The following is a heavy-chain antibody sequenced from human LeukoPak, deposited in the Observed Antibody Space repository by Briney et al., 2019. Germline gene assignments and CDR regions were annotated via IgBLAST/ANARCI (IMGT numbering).Heavy chain of an antibody. V-gene: IGHV3-30*02. CDR2: IQYDGSNK. CDR1: GFTFSNYG. D-gene: IGHD2-15*01. CDR3: AKDSHSYCTGASCYSHGRGFDY. J-gene: IGHJ4*02. Sequence: PGGSLRLSXAASGFTFSNYGMHWVCQAPAKGLKWEAFIQYDGSNKDYEDSVKGRFTISRDNSRNTLYLQMNSLRAEDTAVYYCAKDSHSYCTGASCYSHGRGFDYWGQGILVTVSS.